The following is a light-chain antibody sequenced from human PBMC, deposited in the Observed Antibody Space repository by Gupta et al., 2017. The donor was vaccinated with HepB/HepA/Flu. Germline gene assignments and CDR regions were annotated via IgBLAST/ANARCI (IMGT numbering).Light chain of an antibody. Sequence: QSALTQTASACGSPGQSITISFTGTSSDVGSYNYIALYHQHPANAHNLIIYDGSNRPSGVSSRFSASESGNTASLTISGPQAEDEADYYYNSYTSSITYVFGTGTKVTVL. CDR2: DGS. CDR1: SSDVGSYNY. J-gene: IGLJ1*01. CDR3: NSYTSSITYV. V-gene: IGLV2-14*03.